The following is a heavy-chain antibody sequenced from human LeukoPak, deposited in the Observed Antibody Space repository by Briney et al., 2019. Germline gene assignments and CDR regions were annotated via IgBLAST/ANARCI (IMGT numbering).Heavy chain of an antibody. J-gene: IGHJ4*02. V-gene: IGHV3-23*01. CDR2: ISGSGGNT. D-gene: IGHD3-3*01. CDR1: GLTFSNYG. Sequence: PGGSLRLSCAASGLTFSNYGMSWVRQAPGKGLEWVSAISGSGGNTYYADSVKGRFTISRDNARNLLSLQMNSLRAEDTAVYYCARGDPIYDFWSGGDYWGQGSLVTVSS. CDR3: ARGDPIYDFWSGGDY.